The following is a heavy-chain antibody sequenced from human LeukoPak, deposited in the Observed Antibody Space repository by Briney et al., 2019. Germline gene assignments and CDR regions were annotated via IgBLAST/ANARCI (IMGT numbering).Heavy chain of an antibody. CDR1: GGSFSGYY. CDR2: INHSGST. V-gene: IGHV4-34*01. Sequence: PSETLSLTCAVYGGSFSGYYWSWIRQPPGKGLEWIGEINHSGSTNYNPSLKSRVTISVDTSKNQFSLKLSPVTAADTAVYYCASHNDYGDYTFDYWGQGTLVTVSS. J-gene: IGHJ4*02. CDR3: ASHNDYGDYTFDY. D-gene: IGHD4-17*01.